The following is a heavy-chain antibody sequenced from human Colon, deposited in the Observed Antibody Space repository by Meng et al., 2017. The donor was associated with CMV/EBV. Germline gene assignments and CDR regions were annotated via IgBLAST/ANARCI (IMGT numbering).Heavy chain of an antibody. Sequence: ASVKVSCKASGYTFTDYAISWVRQAPGQGLEWMGWISPYDGKINYARKFQGRVTMTTDTSTSTAYMELRSLRSDDTAMYYCAGDPYNKNWFDPWGQGTQVTVSS. D-gene: IGHD5-24*01. V-gene: IGHV1-18*01. CDR3: AGDPYNKNWFDP. J-gene: IGHJ5*02. CDR1: GYTFTDYA. CDR2: ISPYDGKI.